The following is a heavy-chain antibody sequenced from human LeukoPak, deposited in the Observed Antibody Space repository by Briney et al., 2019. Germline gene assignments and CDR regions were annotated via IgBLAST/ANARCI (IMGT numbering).Heavy chain of an antibody. CDR2: IIPIFGTA. CDR3: ARDHDIVSGYLDY. Sequence: SSVKVSCKASGGTFISYAISWVRQAPGQGLEWMGGIIPIFGTANYAQKFQGRVTITTDESTSTTYMELSSLRAEDTAVYYCARDHDIVSGYLDYWGQGTLVTVSS. J-gene: IGHJ4*02. CDR1: GGTFISYA. V-gene: IGHV1-69*05. D-gene: IGHD3-9*01.